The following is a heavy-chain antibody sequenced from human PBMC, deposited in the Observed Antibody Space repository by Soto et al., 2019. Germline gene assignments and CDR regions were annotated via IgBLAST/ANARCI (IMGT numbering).Heavy chain of an antibody. J-gene: IGHJ4*02. CDR3: ARGPRVYSSSWNYFDY. V-gene: IGHV4-34*01. Sequence: SETLSLTCAVYGGSFSGYYWSWIRQPPGKVLEWIGEINHSGSTNYNPSLKSRVTISVDTSKNQFSLKLSSVTAADTAVYYCARGPRVYSSSWNYFDYWGQGXLVTVSS. CDR2: INHSGST. CDR1: GGSFSGYY. D-gene: IGHD6-13*01.